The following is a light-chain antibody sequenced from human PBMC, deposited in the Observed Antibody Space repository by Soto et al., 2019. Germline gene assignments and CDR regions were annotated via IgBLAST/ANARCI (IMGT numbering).Light chain of an antibody. CDR2: GAS. CDR1: QSIARF. Sequence: DLQMTQSPSSLSAAVGDRVTITCRASQSIARFLNWYQQKPGEVPKLLIFGASYLRSGGPSRFSGSGSGTHFALTITSLQPEDFATYFCQQSHIAPYTFGQGTNL. CDR3: QQSHIAPYT. V-gene: IGKV1-39*01. J-gene: IGKJ2*01.